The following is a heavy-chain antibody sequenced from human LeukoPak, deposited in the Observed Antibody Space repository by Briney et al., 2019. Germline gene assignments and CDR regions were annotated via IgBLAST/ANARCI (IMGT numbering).Heavy chain of an antibody. CDR1: GFTFRSYS. CDR3: ARVETYYGSGSYSDDAFDI. Sequence: GGSLRLSCAASGFTFRSYSMNWVRQAPGKGLEWVSCISSSSSYIYYADSVKGRFTISRDNAKNSLYLQMNSLRAEDTAVYYCARVETYYGSGSYSDDAFDIWGQGTMVTVSS. J-gene: IGHJ3*02. CDR2: ISSSSSYI. D-gene: IGHD3-10*01. V-gene: IGHV3-21*01.